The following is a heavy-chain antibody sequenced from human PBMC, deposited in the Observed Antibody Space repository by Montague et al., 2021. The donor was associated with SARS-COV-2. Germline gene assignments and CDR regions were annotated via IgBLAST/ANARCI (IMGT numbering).Heavy chain of an antibody. V-gene: IGHV3-23*01. J-gene: IGHJ6*02. CDR3: ARTLLDYYGMDV. D-gene: IGHD2/OR15-2a*01. CDR1: GFTFSSYA. CDR2: ISGSGGST. Sequence: SLRLSCAASGFTFSSYAMSWVRQAPGKGLEWVSAISGSGGSTYYADFVKGRSTISRDNSKNTLYLQMNSLRAEDTAVYYCARTLLDYYGMDVWGQGTTVTVSS.